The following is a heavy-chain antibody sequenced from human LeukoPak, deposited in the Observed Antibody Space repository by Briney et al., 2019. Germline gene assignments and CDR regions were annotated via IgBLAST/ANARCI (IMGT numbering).Heavy chain of an antibody. CDR1: GFTFSNAW. CDR3: ITFSMIVVVITD. Sequence: GGSLRLSCAASGFTFSNAWMSGVRQAPGKGLEWVGRIKSKSDGGTTDYAAPVKGRFTISRDDSKNTLYLQMNSLKTEDTAVYYCITFSMIVVVITDWGQGTLVTVSS. V-gene: IGHV3-15*01. D-gene: IGHD3-22*01. J-gene: IGHJ4*02. CDR2: IKSKSDGGTT.